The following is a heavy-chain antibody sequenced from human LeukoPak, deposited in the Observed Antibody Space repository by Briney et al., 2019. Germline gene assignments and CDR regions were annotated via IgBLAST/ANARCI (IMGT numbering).Heavy chain of an antibody. Sequence: SGGSLRLSCAASGFTFSSYGMHWVRQAPGKGLEWVAVISYDGSNKYYADSVKGRFTISRDNSKNTLYLQMNSLRAEDTAVYYCAASAKTPRGAFDIWGQGTMVTVSS. V-gene: IGHV3-30*03. D-gene: IGHD3-10*01. CDR2: ISYDGSNK. J-gene: IGHJ3*02. CDR3: AASAKTPRGAFDI. CDR1: GFTFSSYG.